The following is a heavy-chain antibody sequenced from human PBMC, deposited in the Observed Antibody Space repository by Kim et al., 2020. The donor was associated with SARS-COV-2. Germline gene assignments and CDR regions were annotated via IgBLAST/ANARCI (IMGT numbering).Heavy chain of an antibody. V-gene: IGHV4-39*01. CDR2: IYYSGST. CDR3: ARHRGYYAGENSDY. D-gene: IGHD7-27*01. J-gene: IGHJ4*02. CDR1: GGSISSSSYY. Sequence: SETLSLTCTVSGGSISSSSYYWGWIRQPPGKGLEWIGSIYYSGSTYYNPSLKSRVTISVDTSKNQFSLKLSSVTAADTAVYYCARHRGYYAGENSDYWGQGTLVTVSS.